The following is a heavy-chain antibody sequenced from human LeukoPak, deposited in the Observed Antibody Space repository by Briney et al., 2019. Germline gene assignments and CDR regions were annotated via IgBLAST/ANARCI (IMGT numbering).Heavy chain of an antibody. CDR2: MNPDSGNT. V-gene: IGHV1-8*01. Sequence: ASVKVSCKASGYTFTSYDINWVRQATGQELEWMGWMNPDSGNTDYAQKFQGIVTMTRNTSISTAYMELSSLRSEDTAMYYCARGLTVTTRPAGYWGQGTLVTVSS. CDR3: ARGLTVTTRPAGY. J-gene: IGHJ4*02. D-gene: IGHD4-17*01. CDR1: GYTFTSYD.